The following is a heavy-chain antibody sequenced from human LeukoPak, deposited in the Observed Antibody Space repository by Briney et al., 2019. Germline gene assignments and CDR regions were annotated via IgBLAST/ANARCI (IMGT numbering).Heavy chain of an antibody. J-gene: IGHJ3*02. D-gene: IGHD4-17*01. V-gene: IGHV3-33*08. CDR3: VRPNGDYARGGLEI. CDR1: GFTFSSYG. CDR2: IWYDGNSQ. Sequence: GRSLRLSCAASGFTFSSYGIHWVRQAPGKGLDWVAVIWYDGNSQYYADSVKGRFTISRDNSKNTVYLQMNSLTAEDTAIYYCVRPNGDYARGGLEIWGQGTVVTVSS.